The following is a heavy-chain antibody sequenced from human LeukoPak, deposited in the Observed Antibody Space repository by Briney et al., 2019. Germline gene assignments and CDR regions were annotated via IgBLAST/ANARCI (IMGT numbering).Heavy chain of an antibody. CDR3: ARAKPKNMVRGLIMRRESRYYFDY. V-gene: IGHV3-53*01. CDR1: GFTVSSNY. Sequence: GGSLRLSCAASGFTVSSNYMSWVRQAPGKGLEWVSVIYSGGSTYYADSVKGRFTISRDNSKGTLYIQMNSLRAEDTAVYYCARAKPKNMVRGLIMRRESRYYFDYWGQGTLVTVSS. D-gene: IGHD3-10*01. CDR2: IYSGGST. J-gene: IGHJ4*02.